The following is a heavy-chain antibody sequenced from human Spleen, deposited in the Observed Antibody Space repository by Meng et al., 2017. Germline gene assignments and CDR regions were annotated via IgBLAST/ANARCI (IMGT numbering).Heavy chain of an antibody. CDR1: GDSINNYY. CDR2: IHSTGAT. V-gene: IGHV4-59*01. J-gene: IGHJ2*01. D-gene: IGHD3-16*01. CDR3: ARMGAQWYLDL. Sequence: SETLSLTCTVSGDSINNYYCTWIRQPPEKGLEYIAYIHSTGATNYNPSLKSRVTISLDTSKNQFSLKMSSVTAADTAVYYCARMGAQWYLDLWGRGTLVTVSS.